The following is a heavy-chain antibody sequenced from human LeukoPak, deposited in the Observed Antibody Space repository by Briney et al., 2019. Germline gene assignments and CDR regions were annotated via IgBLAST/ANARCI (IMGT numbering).Heavy chain of an antibody. V-gene: IGHV3-30*18. J-gene: IGHJ3*02. D-gene: IGHD3-10*01. CDR3: AKDHVFGEDAFDI. CDR1: GFTFSSYG. CDR2: ISYDGSNK. Sequence: HPGGSLRLSCAASGFTFSSYGMRWVRQAPGKGLEWVAVISYDGSNKYYADSVKGRFTISRDNSKNTLYLQMNSLRAEDTAVYYCAKDHVFGEDAFDIWGQGTMVTVSS.